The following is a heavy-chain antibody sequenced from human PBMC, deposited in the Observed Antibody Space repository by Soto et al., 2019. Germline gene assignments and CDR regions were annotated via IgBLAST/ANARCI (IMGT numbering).Heavy chain of an antibody. Sequence: ASVKVSCKVSGYTLTELSMHWVRQAPGKGLEWMGGFDPEDGETIYAQKFQGRVTMTEDTSTDTAYMELSSLRSEDTAVHYCATGRYSGSYPYFDYWGQGTLVTVSS. CDR3: ATGRYSGSYPYFDY. J-gene: IGHJ4*02. CDR2: FDPEDGET. V-gene: IGHV1-24*01. D-gene: IGHD1-26*01. CDR1: GYTLTELS.